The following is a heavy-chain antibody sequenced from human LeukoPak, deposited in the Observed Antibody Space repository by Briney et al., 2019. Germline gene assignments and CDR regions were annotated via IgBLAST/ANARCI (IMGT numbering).Heavy chain of an antibody. CDR3: ARDHGGLFDY. V-gene: IGHV3-33*01. J-gene: IGHJ4*02. CDR2: IWYDGSNK. Sequence: GGSLRLSCAASGFIFSSYGMHWVRQAPGKGLEWVAVIWYDGSNKYYADSVKGRFTISRDNSEDTLYLQMNSLRAEDTAVYYCARDHGGLFDYWGQGTLVTVSS. CDR1: GFIFSSYG. D-gene: IGHD4-23*01.